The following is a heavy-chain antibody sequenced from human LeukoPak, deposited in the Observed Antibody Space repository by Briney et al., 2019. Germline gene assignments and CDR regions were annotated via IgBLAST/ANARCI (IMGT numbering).Heavy chain of an antibody. CDR2: IIPILGIA. D-gene: IGHD2-2*01. CDR1: GGTFSSYT. Sequence: ASVKVSCTASGGTFSSYTISWVRQAPGQGLEWMGRIIPILGIANYAQKFQGRVTITADKSTSTAYMELSSLRSEDTAVYYCATRYCSSTSCPNWFDPWGQGTLVTVSS. V-gene: IGHV1-69*02. CDR3: ATRYCSSTSCPNWFDP. J-gene: IGHJ5*02.